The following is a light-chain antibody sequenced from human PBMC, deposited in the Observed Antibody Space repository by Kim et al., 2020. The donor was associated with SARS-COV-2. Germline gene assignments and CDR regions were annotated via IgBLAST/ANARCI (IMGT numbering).Light chain of an antibody. J-gene: IGKJ2*03. V-gene: IGKV3-20*01. CDR1: QSVSSGY. Sequence: LSPGESATLSCRASQSVSSGYLAWYQQKPGQAPRLLIYGASSRATGIPDRFSGSGSGTDFTLTISRLEPEDFAVYYCQQYGSSLYSFGQGTKLEI. CDR2: GAS. CDR3: QQYGSSLYS.